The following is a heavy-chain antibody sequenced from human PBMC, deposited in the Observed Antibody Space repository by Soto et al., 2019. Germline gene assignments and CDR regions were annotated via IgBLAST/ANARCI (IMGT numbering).Heavy chain of an antibody. CDR2: INPNSGGT. CDR1: GYTFTGYY. J-gene: IGHJ5*02. CDR3: ARKGYGDYFEYWFDP. D-gene: IGHD4-17*01. Sequence: GASVKVSCKASGYTFTGYYMHWVRQAPGQGLEWMGWINPNSGGTNYAQKFQGRVTMTRDTSISTAYMELSRLRSDDTAVYYCARKGYGDYFEYWFDPWGQGTLVTVSS. V-gene: IGHV1-2*02.